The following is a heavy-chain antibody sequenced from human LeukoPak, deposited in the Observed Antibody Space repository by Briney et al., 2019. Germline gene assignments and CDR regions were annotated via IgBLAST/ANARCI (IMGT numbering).Heavy chain of an antibody. J-gene: IGHJ4*02. CDR1: GFRLSTYW. V-gene: IGHV3-7*01. CDR2: IKQDGSHK. Sequence: GGSLRLSCAASGFRLSTYWMSWVRQAPGKGLEWVANIKQDGSHKNYVDSVKGRFTISRDNAKNSLYLQMNSLRVEDTAIYYCARETPDSSGWDCGQGTLVTVSS. CDR3: ARETPDSSGWD. D-gene: IGHD6-19*01.